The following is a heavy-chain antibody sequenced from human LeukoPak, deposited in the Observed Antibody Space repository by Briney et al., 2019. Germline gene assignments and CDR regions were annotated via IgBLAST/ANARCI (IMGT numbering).Heavy chain of an antibody. V-gene: IGHV3-21*04. CDR3: ARDITYYYGSGSYFDY. Sequence: PGGSLRLSCAASGFTFSSYSMNWVRQAPGKGLEWVSSISSSSSYIYYADSVKGRFTISRDNAKNSLYLQMNSLRAEDTALYHCARDITYYYGSGSYFDYWGQGTLVTVSS. CDR2: ISSSSSYI. CDR1: GFTFSSYS. D-gene: IGHD3-10*01. J-gene: IGHJ4*02.